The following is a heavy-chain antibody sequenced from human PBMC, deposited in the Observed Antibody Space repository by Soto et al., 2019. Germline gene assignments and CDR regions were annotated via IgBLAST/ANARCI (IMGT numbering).Heavy chain of an antibody. Sequence: QITLKESGPTLVKPTQTLTLTCTFSGFSLSTTGVAVGWIRQPPGKALEWLALVYWDDDKRYSPSLKSRLTITKDTSKNQVVLTMPNVDPGDAATYCCALHLTAVGYFDYRGQGTLVTVSS. CDR3: ALHLTAVGYFDY. V-gene: IGHV2-5*02. CDR1: GFSLSTTGVA. CDR2: VYWDDDK. J-gene: IGHJ4*02. D-gene: IGHD4-17*01.